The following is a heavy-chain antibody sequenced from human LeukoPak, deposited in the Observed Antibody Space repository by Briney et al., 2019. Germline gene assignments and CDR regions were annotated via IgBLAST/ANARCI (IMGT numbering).Heavy chain of an antibody. Sequence: ASVKVSCKASGGTFSSYAISWVRQAPGQGLEWMGGIIPIFGTANYAQKFQGRVTITTDESTSTAYMELSSLRSEDTAVYYCARGPGGGQLVRRDYFDYWGQGTLVTVSS. CDR1: GGTFSSYA. D-gene: IGHD6-6*01. J-gene: IGHJ4*02. V-gene: IGHV1-69*05. CDR3: ARGPGGGQLVRRDYFDY. CDR2: IIPIFGTA.